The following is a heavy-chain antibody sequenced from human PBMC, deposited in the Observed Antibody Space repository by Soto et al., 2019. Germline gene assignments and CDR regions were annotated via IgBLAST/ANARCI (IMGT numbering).Heavy chain of an antibody. J-gene: IGHJ6*02. CDR1: GGSISSSSYY. Sequence: PSETLSLTCTVSGGSISSSSYYWGWIRQPPGKGLEWIGSIYYSGSTYYNPSLKSRVTISVDTSKNQFSLKLGSVTAADTAVYYCASLPYSYDFWSGSVDVWGQGTTVTVSS. V-gene: IGHV4-39*01. CDR3: ASLPYSYDFWSGSVDV. CDR2: IYYSGST. D-gene: IGHD3-3*01.